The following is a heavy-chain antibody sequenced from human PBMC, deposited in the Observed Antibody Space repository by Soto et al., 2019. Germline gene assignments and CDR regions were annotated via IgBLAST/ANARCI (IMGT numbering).Heavy chain of an antibody. CDR2: IGGIGQYA. Sequence: DVHLLETGGGLVQPGGSLRLSCAASGFTFSNYAMNWVRQAPGKGLEWVAIIGGIGQYAFYADSVKGRFTFSRDNSKNTIYLEMNNLRTEDTAIYFCAKGGASHIYSIDAWGPGTAVTVSS. J-gene: IGHJ6*02. D-gene: IGHD2-2*02. CDR1: GFTFSNYA. CDR3: AKGGASHIYSIDA. V-gene: IGHV3-23*01.